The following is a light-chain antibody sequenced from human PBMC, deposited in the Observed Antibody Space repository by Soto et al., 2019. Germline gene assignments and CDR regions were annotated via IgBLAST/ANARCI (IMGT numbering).Light chain of an antibody. V-gene: IGKV3-15*01. CDR1: QSVNCY. CDR3: QQYNQWPIT. J-gene: IGKJ4*01. CDR2: GAS. Sequence: ETVMTQSPATLSVSRGERATLSCRAGQSVNCYLAWYQQKPGQAPRLLIRGASARATGIPARFSGSGSGTEFTLTISSLHSEDFAVYYCQQYNQWPITFGGGTKAEI.